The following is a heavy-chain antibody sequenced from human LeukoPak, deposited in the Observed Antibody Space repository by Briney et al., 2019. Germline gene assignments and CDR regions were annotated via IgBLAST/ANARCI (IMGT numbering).Heavy chain of an antibody. CDR2: IYYSGTT. D-gene: IGHD1-26*01. V-gene: IGHV4-39*01. J-gene: IGHJ4*02. CDR3: ARHGYSGSYYDFDY. Sequence: SGTLSLTCTVSDGSISSSPYYWGWIRQPPGKGLEWIGTIYYSGTTYYNPSLKSRVTISVDTSKNQFSLRLGSVTAADTAVYYCARHGYSGSYYDFDYWGQGTLVTVSS. CDR1: DGSISSSPYY.